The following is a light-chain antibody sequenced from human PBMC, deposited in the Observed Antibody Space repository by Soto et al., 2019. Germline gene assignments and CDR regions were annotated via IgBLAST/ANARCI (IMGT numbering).Light chain of an antibody. CDR1: QNINNY. V-gene: IGKV1-39*01. CDR3: QQSFTTPPT. J-gene: IGKJ1*01. Sequence: DIHLTQSPSSLSASVGDRVTITCRASQNINNYLIWYQQRPGKAPSLLIYAASTLHSGVPSRFSGSGSGADFTLTIGSLQREDFATYYCQQSFTTPPTFGQGTRMEIK. CDR2: AAS.